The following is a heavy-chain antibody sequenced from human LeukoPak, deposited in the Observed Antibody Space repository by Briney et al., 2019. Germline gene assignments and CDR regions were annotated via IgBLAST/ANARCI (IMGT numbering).Heavy chain of an antibody. CDR3: ARETGNQFDP. CDR2: INRDGSST. CDR1: AFTLSNYG. V-gene: IGHV3-74*01. Sequence: GGSLRFSGAASAFTLSNYGMHWCSQAPGKGLVWVSRINRDGSSTRFADSVRGRLTTSRDNAKNTLYLQMNSLRDEDTAVYYCARETGNQFDPWGQGTLVTVSS. J-gene: IGHJ5*02.